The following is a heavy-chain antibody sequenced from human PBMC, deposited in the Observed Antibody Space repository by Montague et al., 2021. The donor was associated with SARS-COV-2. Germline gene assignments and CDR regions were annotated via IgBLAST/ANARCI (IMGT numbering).Heavy chain of an antibody. CDR2: ISSSSSYI. CDR3: ARDHDYGDYSVGRFDP. V-gene: IGHV3-21*01. J-gene: IGHJ5*02. Sequence: SLRLSCAASGFTFSSYSMSWVRQAPGKGLEWVSSISSSSSYIYYADSVKGRFTISRDNAKNSLSLQMNSLRAEDTAVYYCARDHDYGDYSVGRFDPWGQGTLVTVSS. D-gene: IGHD4-17*01. CDR1: GFTFSSYS.